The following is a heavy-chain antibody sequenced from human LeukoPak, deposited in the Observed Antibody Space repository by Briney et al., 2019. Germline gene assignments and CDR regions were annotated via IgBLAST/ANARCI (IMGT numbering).Heavy chain of an antibody. D-gene: IGHD5-18*01. V-gene: IGHV3-7*01. J-gene: IGHJ4*02. CDR2: IKQDRSEK. CDR1: GFTFSSYW. CDR3: TTGGNTPMFY. Sequence: GGSLRLSCAASGFTFSSYWMTWVRQAPGKGLEWVATIKQDRSEKFYVDSVKGRFTISRDNTKNSLYLQMNSLRAEDTAVHYCTTGGNTPMFYWGQGTLVTVSS.